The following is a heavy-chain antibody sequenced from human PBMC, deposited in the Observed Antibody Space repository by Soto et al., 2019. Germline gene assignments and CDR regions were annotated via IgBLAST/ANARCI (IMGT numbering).Heavy chain of an antibody. CDR2: IYYSGST. J-gene: IGHJ4*02. CDR1: GVSISSYY. Sequence: SETLSLTCTVSGVSISSYYWSWIRQPPGKGLEWIGYIYYSGSTNYNPSLKSRVTISVDTSKNQFSLTMTNMDPVDTATYYCARMEYGSGSYYNNDYWGQGTLVTVSS. CDR3: ARMEYGSGSYYNNDY. D-gene: IGHD3-10*01. V-gene: IGHV4-59*01.